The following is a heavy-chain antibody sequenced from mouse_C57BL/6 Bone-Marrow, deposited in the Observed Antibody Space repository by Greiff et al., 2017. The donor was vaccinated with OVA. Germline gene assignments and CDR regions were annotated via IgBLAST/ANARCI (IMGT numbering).Heavy chain of an antibody. D-gene: IGHD2-4*01. V-gene: IGHV14-4*01. CDR2: IDPENGDT. Sequence: VQLQQSGAELVRPGASVKLSCTASGFNIKDDYMHWVKQRPEQGLEWIGWIDPENGDTEYASKFQGKATITADTSSNTAYLQLSSLTSEDTAVYYCTTYYDVGFAYWGQGTLVTVSA. CDR3: TTYYDVGFAY. CDR1: GFNIKDDY. J-gene: IGHJ3*01.